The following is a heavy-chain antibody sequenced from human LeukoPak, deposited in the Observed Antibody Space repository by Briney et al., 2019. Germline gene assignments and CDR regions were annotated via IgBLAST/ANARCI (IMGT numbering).Heavy chain of an antibody. J-gene: IGHJ3*02. CDR1: GYTFSTYW. Sequence: GASVKVSCKASGYTFSTYWLHWLRQAPGQGLEWMGWINPNNGDTYSAQIFQGRVTMTRDTSTSTAYMELSRLESDDTAVYYCSRGPSHGAFDIRGQGTMVTVSS. CDR3: SRGPSHGAFDI. V-gene: IGHV1-2*02. CDR2: INPNNGDT.